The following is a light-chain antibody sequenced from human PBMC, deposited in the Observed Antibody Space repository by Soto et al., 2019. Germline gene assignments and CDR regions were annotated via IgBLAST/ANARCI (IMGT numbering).Light chain of an antibody. J-gene: IGLJ2*01. V-gene: IGLV1-51*02. CDR2: END. CDR3: AAWDGNLRAVV. CDR1: SSNIGNYY. Sequence: QSVLTQPPSVSAAPGQKVTISCSRSSSNIGNYYVCWYQHLPGTAPKFLIYENDKRPSGIPDRFSGSKSGTSATLDITGLQTGDEADYYCAAWDGNLRAVVFGGGTQLTVL.